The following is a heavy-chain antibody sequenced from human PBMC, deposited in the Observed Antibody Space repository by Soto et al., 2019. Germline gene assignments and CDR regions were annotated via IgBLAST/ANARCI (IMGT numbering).Heavy chain of an antibody. CDR1: GGTFSSYA. Sequence: QVQLVQSGAEVKKPGSSVKVSCKASGGTFSSYAISWVRQAPGQGLEWMGGIIPIFGTANYAQKFQGRVTITADESTSTAYRELSSLRSEDTAVYYCARETYSNGTYYYYYGMDVWGQGTTVTVSS. CDR2: IIPIFGTA. V-gene: IGHV1-69*12. CDR3: ARETYSNGTYYYYYGMDV. J-gene: IGHJ6*02. D-gene: IGHD4-4*01.